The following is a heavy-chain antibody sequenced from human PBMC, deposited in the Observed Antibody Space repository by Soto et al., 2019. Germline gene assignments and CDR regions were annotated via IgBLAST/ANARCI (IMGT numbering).Heavy chain of an antibody. CDR3: ARDQGYCSSTSCYRYNWFDP. CDR1: GFTFSSYA. Sequence: PGGSLRLSCAASGFTFSSYAMSWVRQAPGKGLEWVSAISSSGSTIYYADSVKGRFTISRDNAKNSLYLQMNSLRAEDTAVYYCARDQGYCSSTSCYRYNWFDPWGQGTLVTVSS. CDR2: ISSSGSTI. V-gene: IGHV3-48*03. D-gene: IGHD2-2*02. J-gene: IGHJ5*02.